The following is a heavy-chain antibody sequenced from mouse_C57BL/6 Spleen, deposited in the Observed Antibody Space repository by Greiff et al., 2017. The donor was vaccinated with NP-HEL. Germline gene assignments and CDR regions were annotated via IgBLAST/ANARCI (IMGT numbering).Heavy chain of an antibody. CDR2: ISDGGSYT. V-gene: IGHV5-4*01. CDR3: AREGVRYYFDY. D-gene: IGHD2-1*01. J-gene: IGHJ2*01. Sequence: EVKLMESGGCLVKSGGSLKLSCAASGFTFSSYAMSWVRQTPEKRLEWVATISDGGSYTYYPDNVKGRFTISRDNAKDHLYLQMSHLKSEDTAMYDCAREGVRYYFDYWGQGTTLTVSS. CDR1: GFTFSSYA.